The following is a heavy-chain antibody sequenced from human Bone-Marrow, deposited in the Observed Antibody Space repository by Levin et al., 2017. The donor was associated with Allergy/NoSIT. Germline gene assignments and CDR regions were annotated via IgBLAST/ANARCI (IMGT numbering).Heavy chain of an antibody. D-gene: IGHD4-17*01. CDR2: ISANGGKT. J-gene: IGHJ3*02. Sequence: GGSLRLSCVASGFTFGRYAMSWVRQAPGKGPEWVSSISANGGKTYYADFADSEKGRFTISRDTSKNTVYVQMNNLRAEDTAIYFCAKDPNGDYVGAFDIWGQGTMVTVSS. CDR1: GFTFGRYA. V-gene: IGHV3-23*01. CDR3: AKDPNGDYVGAFDI.